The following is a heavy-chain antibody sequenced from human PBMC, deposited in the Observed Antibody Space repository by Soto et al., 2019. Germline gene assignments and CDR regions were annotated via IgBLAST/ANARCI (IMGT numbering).Heavy chain of an antibody. Sequence: LXHICTAFVRTLSSYYLSWNWQPPWKGLGWIGYIYYSRSNNYNPSLKSRVTISVDTSKNQFSLKLSSVTAADTAVYYCARVVNCGGDCYYYYYYGMDVWGQGTTVTVSS. V-gene: IGHV4-59*01. CDR1: VRTLSSYY. CDR2: IYYSRSN. D-gene: IGHD2-21*02. J-gene: IGHJ6*02. CDR3: ARVVNCGGDCYYYYYYGMDV.